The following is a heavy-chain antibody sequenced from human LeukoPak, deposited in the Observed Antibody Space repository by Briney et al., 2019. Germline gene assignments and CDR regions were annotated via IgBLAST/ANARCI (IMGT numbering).Heavy chain of an antibody. J-gene: IGHJ4*02. Sequence: SETLSLTCTVSGGSISSSSYYWGWIRQPPGKGLEWIGSIYYSGSTYYNPSLKSRVTISVDTSKNQFSLKLSSVTAADTAVYYCVRVRYGDPPDYFDYWGQGTLVTVSS. D-gene: IGHD4-17*01. CDR3: VRVRYGDPPDYFDY. CDR2: IYYSGST. CDR1: GGSISSSSYY. V-gene: IGHV4-39*07.